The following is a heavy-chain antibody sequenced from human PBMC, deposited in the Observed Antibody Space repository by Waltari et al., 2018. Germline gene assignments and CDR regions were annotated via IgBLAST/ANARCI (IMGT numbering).Heavy chain of an antibody. CDR3: ARSLVYDTSGDEAFDI. Sequence: EVQLVESGGGLVKPGGSLRLSCAASGFTFSDYSMNWVRRAPGKGIEWVSLISSSSSYKYYADSVKGRFTISRDNAKNSLYLQMNSLRAEDTAVYYCARSLVYDTSGDEAFDIWGQGTMVTVSS. D-gene: IGHD3-22*01. CDR2: ISSSSSYK. J-gene: IGHJ3*02. CDR1: GFTFSDYS. V-gene: IGHV3-21*02.